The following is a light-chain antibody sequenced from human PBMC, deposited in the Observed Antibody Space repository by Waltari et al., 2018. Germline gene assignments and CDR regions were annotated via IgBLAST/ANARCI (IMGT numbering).Light chain of an antibody. Sequence: QSVLTQPPSVSGAPGQRVTISCTGSGSNIGAGYDVHGYQQLPRAAPKLLIYGSSSRPLGVPDRFFGSTSGTSASLAIIGLQAEDEADYYCQSYDTSLSVVFGGGTKLTVL. V-gene: IGLV1-40*01. CDR2: GSS. CDR1: GSNIGAGYD. CDR3: QSYDTSLSVV. J-gene: IGLJ3*02.